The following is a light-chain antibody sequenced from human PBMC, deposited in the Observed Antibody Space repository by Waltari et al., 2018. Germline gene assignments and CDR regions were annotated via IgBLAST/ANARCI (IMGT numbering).Light chain of an antibody. Sequence: DIHMTQSPSSLSASVGDRVTITAQASQDITNYLNWYQQKPGGAPKLLIYDSSNLETGVPPRFSGSGSGTDFTFTISNVQPDDIATYYCQQYENLPITFGQGTRLEIK. CDR1: QDITNY. V-gene: IGKV1-33*01. J-gene: IGKJ5*01. CDR3: QQYENLPIT. CDR2: DSS.